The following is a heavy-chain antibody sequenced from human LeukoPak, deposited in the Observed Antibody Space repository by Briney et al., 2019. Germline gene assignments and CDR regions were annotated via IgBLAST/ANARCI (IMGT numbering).Heavy chain of an antibody. Sequence: ASVKVSCKASGYTFTSYGISWVRQAPGQGLEWMGWISAYNGNTNYAQKLQGRVTMTTGTSTSTAYMELRSLRSDDTAVYYCARVPGKYYYGSGSKYYYYYGMDVWGQGTTVTVSS. J-gene: IGHJ6*02. CDR2: ISAYNGNT. D-gene: IGHD3-10*01. CDR1: GYTFTSYG. V-gene: IGHV1-18*01. CDR3: ARVPGKYYYGSGSKYYYYYGMDV.